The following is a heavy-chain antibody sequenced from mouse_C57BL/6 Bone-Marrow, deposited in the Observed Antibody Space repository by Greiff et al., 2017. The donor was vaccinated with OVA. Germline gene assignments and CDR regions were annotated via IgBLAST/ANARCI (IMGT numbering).Heavy chain of an antibody. CDR1: GYTFTNYW. CDR3: ARGPAYGSSCGFAY. J-gene: IGHJ3*01. V-gene: IGHV1-63*01. D-gene: IGHD1-1*01. CDR2: IYPGGGYT. Sequence: QVQLQQSGAELVRPGTSVKMSCKASGYTFTNYWIGWAKQRPGHGLEWIGDIYPGGGYTNYNEKFKGKATLTADKSSSTAYMQFSSLTSEDSAIYYCARGPAYGSSCGFAYWGQGTLVTVSA.